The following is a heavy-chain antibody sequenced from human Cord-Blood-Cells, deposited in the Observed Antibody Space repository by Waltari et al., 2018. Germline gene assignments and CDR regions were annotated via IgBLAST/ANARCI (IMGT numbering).Heavy chain of an antibody. CDR3: ARHTGGYDFWSGYYAFDI. V-gene: IGHV4-39*01. J-gene: IGHJ3*02. D-gene: IGHD3-3*01. CDR2: IYYSGST. CDR1: GGSISSSSYY. Sequence: QLQLQESGPGLVKPSETLSLTCTVSGGSISSSSYYWGWIRQPPGKGLEWIGSIYYSGSTSYTPALTRRVTLSVDTSKIQFSLKLSSVTAADTAVYYCARHTGGYDFWSGYYAFDIWVQGTMVTVSS.